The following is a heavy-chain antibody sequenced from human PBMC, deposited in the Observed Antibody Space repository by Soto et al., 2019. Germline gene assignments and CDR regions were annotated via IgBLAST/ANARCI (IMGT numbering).Heavy chain of an antibody. D-gene: IGHD6-13*01. CDR1: GFSLSDHY. CDR3: VTSRTIRSWSGIDS. Sequence: PGGSLRLSCAASGFSLSDHYMDWVRQAPGKGLEWIGRTRNKVYSYTTEYAASLKGRFTISRGDSKDSLYLHMNSLKTEDTAIYYCVTSRTIRSWSGIDSWGQGALVTVSS. CDR2: TRNKVYSYTT. J-gene: IGHJ4*02. V-gene: IGHV3-72*01.